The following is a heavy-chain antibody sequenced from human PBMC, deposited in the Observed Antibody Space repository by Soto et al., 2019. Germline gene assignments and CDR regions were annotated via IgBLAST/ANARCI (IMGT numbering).Heavy chain of an antibody. V-gene: IGHV3-23*01. CDR2: ISGSGGST. CDR3: AKSQGYQLLYSKSDAFDI. Sequence: EVQLLESGGGLVQPGGSLRLSCAASGFTFSSYAMSWVRQAPGKGLEWVSAISGSGGSTYYADSVKGRFTISRDNSKNTLYMQMNSLRAEDTAVYYCAKSQGYQLLYSKSDAFDIWGHGTMVTVSS. J-gene: IGHJ3*02. CDR1: GFTFSSYA. D-gene: IGHD2-2*02.